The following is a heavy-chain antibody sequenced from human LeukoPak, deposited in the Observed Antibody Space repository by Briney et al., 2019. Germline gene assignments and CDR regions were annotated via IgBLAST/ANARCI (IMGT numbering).Heavy chain of an antibody. CDR2: IYYNGNT. CDR1: GGFINRSSYY. D-gene: IGHD3-22*01. J-gene: IGHJ4*02. Sequence: SETLSLTCTVSGGFINRSSYYWGWIRQPPGKGLEWIGNIYYNGNTYYNPSLKSRVTISVDTSKNQFSLNLISVTAADTAVYYCARVSPPLRYDTSGYYITFGGQGTLVIVSP. CDR3: ARVSPPLRYDTSGYYITF. V-gene: IGHV4-39*07.